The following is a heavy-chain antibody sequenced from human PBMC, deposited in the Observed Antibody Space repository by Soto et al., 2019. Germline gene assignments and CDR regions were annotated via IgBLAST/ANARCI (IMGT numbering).Heavy chain of an antibody. Sequence: SETLSLTCTVSGGSISTYYWSWIRQPAGKGLEWIGRIYASGSTNYNPSLKSRVTMSVATSKNQFSLKLSSVTAADTAVYYCARGGMVIIPTARAFDYWGQGXLVTVSS. D-gene: IGHD2-2*01. CDR1: GGSISTYY. J-gene: IGHJ4*02. V-gene: IGHV4-4*07. CDR2: IYASGST. CDR3: ARGGMVIIPTARAFDY.